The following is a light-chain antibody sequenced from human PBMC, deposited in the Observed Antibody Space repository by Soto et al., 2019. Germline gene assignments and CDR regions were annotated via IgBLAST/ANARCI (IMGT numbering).Light chain of an antibody. CDR2: GAS. J-gene: IGKJ4*01. CDR1: QSVSSSY. Sequence: IVLTQSPGTLSLSPGERATLSCRASQSVSSSYLAWYQQKPRQAPPLLIYGASTRATGIPDRFSASGSGTEFALTISSLQSGDFAVYYCQQYNNWPLTFGGGTKVDIK. CDR3: QQYNNWPLT. V-gene: IGKV3-15*01.